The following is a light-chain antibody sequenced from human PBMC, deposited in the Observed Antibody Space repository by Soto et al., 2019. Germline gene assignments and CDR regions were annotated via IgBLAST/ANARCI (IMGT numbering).Light chain of an antibody. CDR3: SSYSRGGTWV. CDR1: SSDVGAYNY. V-gene: IGLV2-14*01. Sequence: QSALTQPASVSGSPGQSVTISCTGTSSDVGAYNYVSWYQQHPGKAPKFMIYEVSLRPAGVSNRFSGSKSDNTASLTISGLQAEDEADYYCSSYSRGGTWVFGGGTKLTVL. J-gene: IGLJ3*02. CDR2: EVS.